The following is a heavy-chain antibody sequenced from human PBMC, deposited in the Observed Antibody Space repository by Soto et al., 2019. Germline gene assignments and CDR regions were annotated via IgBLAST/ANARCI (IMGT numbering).Heavy chain of an antibody. CDR3: ARGDREDILVVVGARPGEYGIDI. V-gene: IGHV3-30-3*01. Sequence: QVQLVESGGGVVQPGGSLRLSCAASVFTFRNYAMHWFRQAPGKGLECLAVIAYDGSNAFYRDSVKGRFTISRYNSKNPLYLHMNSLRSEDTGVYYCARGDREDILVVVGARPGEYGIDIWGQGTTVTVSS. J-gene: IGHJ6*02. CDR2: IAYDGSNA. D-gene: IGHD2-15*01. CDR1: VFTFRNYA.